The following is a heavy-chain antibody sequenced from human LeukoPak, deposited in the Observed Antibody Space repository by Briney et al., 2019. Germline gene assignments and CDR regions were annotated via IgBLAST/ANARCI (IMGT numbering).Heavy chain of an antibody. CDR1: GFTVSSNY. CDR2: INQEGIET. Sequence: GGSLRLSCAASGFTVSSNYMSWVRQAPGKGLEWVANINQEGIETYSVDSVKGRFTISRDNAKNSLFLQMNSLRAEDTAVYYCARGGPGRWPAYYFDYWGQGTLVTVSS. D-gene: IGHD2-15*01. J-gene: IGHJ4*02. CDR3: ARGGPGRWPAYYFDY. V-gene: IGHV3-7*05.